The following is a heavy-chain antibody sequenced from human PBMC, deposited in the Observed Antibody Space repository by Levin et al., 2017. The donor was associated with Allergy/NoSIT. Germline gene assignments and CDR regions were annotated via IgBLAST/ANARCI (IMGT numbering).Heavy chain of an antibody. CDR2: INPKTGAT. V-gene: IGHV1-2*06. D-gene: IGHD1/OR15-1a*01. Sequence: GASVKVSCKTSGYTFSQYYIHWVRQAPGQGLEWVGQINPKTGATEYAPKFQGGVTITRDTSISTYYLDLTSLTSDDTAVFYCARDWEHVYDFWGQGALITVSS. CDR1: GYTFSQYY. J-gene: IGHJ4*02. CDR3: ARDWEHVYDF.